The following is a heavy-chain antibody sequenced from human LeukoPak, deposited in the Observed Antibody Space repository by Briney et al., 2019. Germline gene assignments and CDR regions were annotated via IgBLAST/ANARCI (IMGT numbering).Heavy chain of an antibody. J-gene: IGHJ3*02. CDR3: ARASITMVRGVITDDDAFDI. CDR1: GFTFSSYS. Sequence: GGSLRLSCAASGFTFSSYSMNWVRQAPGKGLEWVSSISSSSSYTYYADSVKGRFTISRDNAKNSLYLQMNSLRAEDTAVYYCARASITMVRGVITDDDAFDIWGQGTMVTVSS. D-gene: IGHD3-10*01. CDR2: ISSSSSYT. V-gene: IGHV3-21*01.